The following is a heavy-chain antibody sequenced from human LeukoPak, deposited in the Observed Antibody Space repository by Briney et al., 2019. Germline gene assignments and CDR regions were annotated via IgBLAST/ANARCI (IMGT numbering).Heavy chain of an antibody. CDR2: IHHSGSP. J-gene: IGHJ3*02. D-gene: IGHD1-14*01. Sequence: SETLSLTWTVSGDAISGYYWNWIRQPPGKGPEWIGHIHHSGSPTYNPSLQSRLTISLDTPENQFSLKLRSVTAADTAFYYCARDDDSDDHADFDIWGQGTMVTVSS. CDR1: GDAISGYY. CDR3: ARDDDSDDHADFDI. V-gene: IGHV4-59*01.